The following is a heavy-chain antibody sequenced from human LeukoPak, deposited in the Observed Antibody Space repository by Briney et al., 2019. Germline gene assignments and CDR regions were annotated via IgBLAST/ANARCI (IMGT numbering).Heavy chain of an antibody. CDR3: AILYDSSGYYYGEDV. D-gene: IGHD3-22*01. CDR2: MNPNSGNT. V-gene: IGHV1-8*01. Sequence: SSVTVSCQASGYTFTSYDINWVRQATGPGLEWMGWMNPNSGNTGYAQKFQGRVTMTRNTSIGTAYMELSSLRSEDTAVYYCAILYDSSGYYYGEDVWGQGTTVTVSS. J-gene: IGHJ6*02. CDR1: GYTFTSYD.